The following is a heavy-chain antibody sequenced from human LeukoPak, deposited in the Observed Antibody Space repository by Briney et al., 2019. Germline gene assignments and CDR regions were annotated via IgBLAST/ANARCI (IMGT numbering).Heavy chain of an antibody. J-gene: IGHJ5*02. CDR3: ARARGYSLNWFDP. Sequence: PSETLSLTCAVYGGSFSGYYWSWIRQPPGKGLEWIGEINHSGSTNYNPSLKSRVTISVDTSKNQFSLKLSSVTAADTAEYYCARARGYSLNWFDPWGQGTLVTVSS. CDR1: GGSFSGYY. D-gene: IGHD5-18*01. V-gene: IGHV4-34*01. CDR2: INHSGST.